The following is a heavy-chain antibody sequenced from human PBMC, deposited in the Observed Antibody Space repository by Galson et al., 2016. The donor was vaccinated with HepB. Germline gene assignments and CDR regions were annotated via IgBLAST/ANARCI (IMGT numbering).Heavy chain of an antibody. CDR3: ARTRWFATYFFDY. CDR1: GFSLSTSGMS. CDR2: IDWDDNK. J-gene: IGHJ4*02. V-gene: IGHV2-70*01. D-gene: IGHD3-10*01. Sequence: PALVKPTQTLTLTCTFSGFSLSTSGMSVSWIRQPPGKALEWLALIDWDDNKSYNTSLRTRLTISKGTSKDQVVLKLADVDPADTATYYCARTRWFATYFFDYWGQGTLVTVSS.